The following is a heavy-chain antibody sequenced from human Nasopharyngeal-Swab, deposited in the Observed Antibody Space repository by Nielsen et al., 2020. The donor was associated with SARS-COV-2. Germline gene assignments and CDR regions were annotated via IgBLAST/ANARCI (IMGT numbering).Heavy chain of an antibody. CDR1: GFTFSSYS. D-gene: IGHD6-6*01. V-gene: IGHV3-48*02. J-gene: IGHJ6*02. CDR3: AREPAARPPAPDYYYYYGMDV. CDR2: ISSSSSTI. Sequence: LKISCAASGFTFSSYSMNWVRQAPGKGLEWVSYISSSSSTIYYADSVKGRFTISRDNAKNSLYLQMNSLRDEDTAVYYCAREPAARPPAPDYYYYYGMDVWGQGTTVTVSS.